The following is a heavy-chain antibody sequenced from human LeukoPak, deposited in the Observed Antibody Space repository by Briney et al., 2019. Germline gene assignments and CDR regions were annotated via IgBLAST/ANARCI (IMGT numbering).Heavy chain of an antibody. CDR2: TKIKTDDGTP. J-gene: IGHJ4*02. D-gene: IGHD1-1*01. CDR1: GFTFSSYE. V-gene: IGHV3-15*01. Sequence: GGSLRLSCAASGFTFSSYEMNWVRQAPGKGLEWVGLTKIKTDDGTPDYAALVKGRFTISRDDSKNTVYLEMNSLETEDTAVYYCISGGGTADYWGQGTLVSVSS. CDR3: ISGGGTADY.